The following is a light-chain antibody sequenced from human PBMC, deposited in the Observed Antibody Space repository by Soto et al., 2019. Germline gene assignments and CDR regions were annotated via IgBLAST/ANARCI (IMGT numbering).Light chain of an antibody. CDR3: QQYNGFSWT. V-gene: IGKV1-5*03. CDR1: QSISNW. CDR2: KSS. Sequence: DIQMTQSPSTLSAFVGDRFTITCRAIQSISNWLSWYQQKPGKAPSLLIYKSSSLESGVPSRFSGSGSGTEFTLTISSLQPDDFATYYCQQYNGFSWTFGQGTKVEIK. J-gene: IGKJ1*01.